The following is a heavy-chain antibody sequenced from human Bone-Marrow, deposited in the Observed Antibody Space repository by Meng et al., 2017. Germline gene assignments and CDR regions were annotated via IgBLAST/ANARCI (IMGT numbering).Heavy chain of an antibody. CDR2: LHDSGST. Sequence: PPLQASCPGRVHSSETLSLTFNVSGGSSSARCFCWGWIRQAPGKGLEWIGTLHDSGSTYYNPSLKSRVTISADTSNSQFSLKLRSVTAADTAVYYCAREWGTLATAADDYWGQGTLVTVSS. CDR1: GGSSSARCFC. J-gene: IGHJ4*02. CDR3: AREWGTLATAADDY. V-gene: IGHV4-39*07. D-gene: IGHD6-13*01.